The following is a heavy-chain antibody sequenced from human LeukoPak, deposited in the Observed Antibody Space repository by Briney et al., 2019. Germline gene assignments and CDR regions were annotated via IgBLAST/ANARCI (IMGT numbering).Heavy chain of an antibody. CDR3: ARYCSSTYCCWFDP. Sequence: SETLSLTCTVSGDSISSGSYSWSWIRQHPGKGLECIGYIYSSGTTYYNPSLKSRLNISVDTSKNQFSLHLSSVTAADTAVYYCARYCSSTYCCWFDPWGQGTLVTVSS. V-gene: IGHV4-31*03. CDR2: IYSSGTT. CDR1: GDSISSGSYS. J-gene: IGHJ5*02. D-gene: IGHD2-2*01.